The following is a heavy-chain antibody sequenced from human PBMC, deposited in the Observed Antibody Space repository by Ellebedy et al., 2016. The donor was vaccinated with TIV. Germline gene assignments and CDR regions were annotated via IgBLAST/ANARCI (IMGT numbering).Heavy chain of an antibody. V-gene: IGHV3-30*18. CDR2: ISSDGTNK. Sequence: GESLKISXAASRFTFSIFGLHWVRQAPGKGLEWVAIISSDGTNKYYADSVRGRFTISRDNSKNILFLQMNSLRAEDTAVYYCAKGPTTRYYYMGVWGKGTTVTVSS. CDR3: AKGPTTRYYYMGV. CDR1: RFTFSIFG. J-gene: IGHJ6*03. D-gene: IGHD1-26*01.